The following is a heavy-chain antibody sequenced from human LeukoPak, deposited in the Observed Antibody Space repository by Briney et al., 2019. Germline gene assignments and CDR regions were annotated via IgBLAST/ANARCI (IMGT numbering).Heavy chain of an antibody. Sequence: PSETLSLTCAVSGGSISSGGYSWSWIRQPPGKGLEWIGYIYHSGSTYYNPSLKSRVTISVDRSKNQFSLKLGSVTAADTAVYYCARHTQLQDAFDIWGQGTMVTVSS. D-gene: IGHD2-2*01. CDR2: IYHSGST. CDR1: GGSISSGGYS. CDR3: ARHTQLQDAFDI. V-gene: IGHV4-30-2*01. J-gene: IGHJ3*02.